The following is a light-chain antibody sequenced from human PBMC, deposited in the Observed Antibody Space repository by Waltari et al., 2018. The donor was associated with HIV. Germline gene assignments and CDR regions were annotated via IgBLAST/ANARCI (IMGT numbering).Light chain of an antibody. CDR1: QDISNF. J-gene: IGKJ1*01. CDR2: AAS. CDR3: PKYNSAPRT. Sequence: DIQMTQSPSSLSASVGDSVTITCRASQDISNFLAWYQHKPGKIPELLIYAASTLQSEVPSRFSGSGSGTDFTLTITSLQPEDVATYYCPKYNSAPRTFGQGTRVEIQ. V-gene: IGKV1-27*01.